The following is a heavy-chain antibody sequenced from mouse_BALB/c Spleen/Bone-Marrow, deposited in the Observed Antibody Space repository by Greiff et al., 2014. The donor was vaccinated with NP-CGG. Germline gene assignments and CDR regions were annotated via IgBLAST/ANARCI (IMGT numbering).Heavy chain of an antibody. CDR3: ASYYYGSSSFAY. D-gene: IGHD1-1*01. V-gene: IGHV14-3*02. Sequence: EVKLMESGAELVKPGASVKLSCTASGFNIKDTYMHWAKQRPEQGLEWIGRIDPANGNTKYDPKFQGKATITADTSSNTAYLQLSSLTSEDTAVYYCASYYYGSSSFAYWGQGTLVTVSA. J-gene: IGHJ3*01. CDR1: GFNIKDTY. CDR2: IDPANGNT.